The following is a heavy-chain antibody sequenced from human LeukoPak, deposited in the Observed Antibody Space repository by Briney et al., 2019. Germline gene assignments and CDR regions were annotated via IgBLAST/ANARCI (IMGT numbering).Heavy chain of an antibody. CDR2: IYTSGST. CDR3: ARDDFVYDSSGYYYDGYFQH. CDR1: GGTISSYY. Sequence: PSETLSLTCTASGGTISSYYWSWIRQPAGKGLEWIGRIYTSGSTNYNPSLKRRVTMSVDTSKNQFSLKLSSVTAADTAVYYCARDDFVYDSSGYYYDGYFQHWGQGTLVTVSS. J-gene: IGHJ1*01. D-gene: IGHD3-22*01. V-gene: IGHV4-4*07.